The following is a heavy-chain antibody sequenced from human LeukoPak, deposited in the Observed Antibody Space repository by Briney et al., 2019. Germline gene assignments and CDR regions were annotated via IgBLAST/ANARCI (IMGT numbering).Heavy chain of an antibody. CDR3: ARDQGTGIAVAGFYYFDY. D-gene: IGHD6-19*01. V-gene: IGHV3-30*03. CDR2: ISYDGSNK. CDR1: GFTFSSYG. Sequence: GGSLRLSCAASGFTFSSYGMHWVRQAPGKGLEWVAVISYDGSNKYYADSVKGRFTISRDNSKNTLYLQMNSLRAEDTAVYYCARDQGTGIAVAGFYYFDYWGQGTLVTVSS. J-gene: IGHJ4*02.